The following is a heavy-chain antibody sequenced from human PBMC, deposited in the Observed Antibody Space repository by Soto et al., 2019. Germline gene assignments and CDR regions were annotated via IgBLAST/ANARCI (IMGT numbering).Heavy chain of an antibody. Sequence: QVQLRESGPGLVKPSQALSLVCSVSGDSITSGGYYWTWLRQRPGKGLEWIGYIYFTGSAYYNPSLKGRMTMSVDTSKNQFSLRLSSVTAADTAFYYCARERVLRSGWFDPWGQGTLVTVSS. CDR3: ARERVLRSGWFDP. J-gene: IGHJ5*02. V-gene: IGHV4-31*03. CDR2: IYFTGSA. CDR1: GDSITSGGYY. D-gene: IGHD1-26*01.